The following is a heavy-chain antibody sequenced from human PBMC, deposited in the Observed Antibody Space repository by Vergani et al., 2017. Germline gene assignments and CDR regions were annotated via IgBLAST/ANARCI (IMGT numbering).Heavy chain of an antibody. CDR2: IYYSGST. V-gene: IGHV4-39*01. J-gene: IGHJ5*01. Sequence: QRQLQESGPGLVKPSATLSLTCSVPGASIRSSNYYWGWIRQPPGKGLGWISSIYYSGSTYYNPSLKSRSTISVDTSKNQFSLKLSSVTAADTAVYFCSRHATEECLVKLEWIDSWGQGILVTVSS. CDR1: GASIRSSNYY. D-gene: IGHD6-19*01. CDR3: SRHATEECLVKLEWIDS.